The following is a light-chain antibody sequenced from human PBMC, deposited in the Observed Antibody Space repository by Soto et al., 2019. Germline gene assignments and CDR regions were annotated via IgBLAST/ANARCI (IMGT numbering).Light chain of an antibody. CDR3: QQYNNWPPIT. J-gene: IGKJ5*01. V-gene: IGKV3-15*01. CDR1: QSISDK. CDR2: GAS. Sequence: EIVMTQSPVTLSVSPGERVTLSCRASQSISDKSAWYQQKPGQAPRLLMFGASTRATGIPARFSGSGSGTDFTLTITGLQSEDFAVYYCQQYNNWPPITFGQGTRLEIK.